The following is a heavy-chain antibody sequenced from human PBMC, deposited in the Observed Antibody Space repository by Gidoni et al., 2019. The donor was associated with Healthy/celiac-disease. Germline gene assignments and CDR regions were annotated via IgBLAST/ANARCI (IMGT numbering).Heavy chain of an antibody. CDR2: IYYSGST. V-gene: IGHV4-39*01. CDR3: ARQDCSGGSCYSRGNWFDP. J-gene: IGHJ5*02. CDR1: GGSISSSSYY. Sequence: QLQLQASGPGLVKPSETLSLTCTVSGGSISSSSYYWGWIRQPPGKGLEWIGSIYYSGSTYYNPSLKSRVTISVDTSKNQFSLKLSSVTAADTAVYYCARQDCSGGSCYSRGNWFDPWGQGTLVTVSS. D-gene: IGHD2-15*01.